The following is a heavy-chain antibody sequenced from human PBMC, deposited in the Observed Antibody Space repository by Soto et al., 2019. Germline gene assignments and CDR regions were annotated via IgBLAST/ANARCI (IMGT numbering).Heavy chain of an antibody. CDR3: ARVGVGLAAPRVWPY. CDR1: GYTFTSYG. V-gene: IGHV1-18*01. Sequence: ASVKVSCKASGYTFTSYGISWVRQAPGQGLEWMAWINPYNGNTKYAEKLLGRVTVTTSTATAYMEVRSLTSDDTAVFYCARVGVGLAAPRVWPYWGQGTPVTVSS. CDR2: INPYNGNT. J-gene: IGHJ4*02. D-gene: IGHD6-13*01.